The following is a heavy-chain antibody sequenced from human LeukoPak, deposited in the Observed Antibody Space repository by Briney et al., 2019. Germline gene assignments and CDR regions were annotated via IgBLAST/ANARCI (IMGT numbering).Heavy chain of an antibody. J-gene: IGHJ2*01. CDR2: IYNFGST. CDR3: ARAIVVVVTAPPYWYFDL. D-gene: IGHD2-21*02. Sequence: PSETLSLTCTVSGGSISRYYWSWIRQSPGKGLEWVGHIYNFGSTNYNPSLKSRVTMSVDTSKNQFSLNLGSVTAADAAVYYCARAIVVVVTAPPYWYFDLWGRGTLVTVSS. CDR1: GGSISRYY. V-gene: IGHV4-4*08.